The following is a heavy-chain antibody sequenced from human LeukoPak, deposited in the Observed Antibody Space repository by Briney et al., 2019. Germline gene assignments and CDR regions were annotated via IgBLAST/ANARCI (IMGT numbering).Heavy chain of an antibody. CDR1: GGSFSGYY. J-gene: IGHJ4*02. CDR3: VRYGSGTYSTPCNY. Sequence: SETLSLTCAVYGGSFSGYYWSWIRQPPGKGLEWIGEINHSGNTYYNPSLKSRVTISVDTSKNQFSLRLTSVTAADTAVYYCVRYGSGTYSTPCNYWGQGTLVTVSS. CDR2: INHSGNT. V-gene: IGHV4-34*10. D-gene: IGHD3-10*01.